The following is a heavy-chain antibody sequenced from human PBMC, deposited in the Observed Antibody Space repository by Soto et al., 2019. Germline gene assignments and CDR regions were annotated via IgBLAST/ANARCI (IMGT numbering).Heavy chain of an antibody. CDR3: ARGTYSSGWSNLGYYYYAMDV. J-gene: IGHJ6*02. V-gene: IGHV1-69*13. Sequence: ASVKVSCKASGGTFSSYAISWVRQAPGQGLEWMGGIIPIFGTANYAQKFQGRVTITADESTNTAYMELSSLRSEDTAVYYCARGTYSSGWSNLGYYYYAMDVWGQGTTVTVSS. CDR2: IIPIFGTA. D-gene: IGHD6-19*01. CDR1: GGTFSSYA.